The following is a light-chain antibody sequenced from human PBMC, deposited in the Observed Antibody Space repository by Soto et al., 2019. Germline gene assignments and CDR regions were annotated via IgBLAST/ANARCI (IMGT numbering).Light chain of an antibody. Sequence: QSVLTQPASVSGSPGQSITISCTGTSSDVGGYNYVSWYQQHPGKAPKLMIYEVSNRPSGVSNRFSGSKSGNTASLTISGLQAEDEAGYYCSSYTSRSTVAFGTGTKVTVL. V-gene: IGLV2-14*01. CDR3: SSYTSRSTVA. CDR2: EVS. CDR1: SSDVGGYNY. J-gene: IGLJ1*01.